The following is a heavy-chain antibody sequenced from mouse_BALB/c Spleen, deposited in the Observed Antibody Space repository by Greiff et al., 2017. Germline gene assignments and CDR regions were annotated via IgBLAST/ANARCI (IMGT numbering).Heavy chain of an antibody. J-gene: IGHJ2*01. D-gene: IGHD4-1*01. V-gene: IGHV5-6-3*01. CDR1: GFTFSSYG. CDR2: INSNGGST. Sequence: EVMLVESGGGLVQPGGSLKLSCAASGFTFSSYGMSWVRQTPDKRLELVATINSNGGSTYYPDSVKGRFTISRDNAKNTLYLQMSSLKSEDTAMYYCARGTGKNYFDYWGQGTTLTVSS. CDR3: ARGTGKNYFDY.